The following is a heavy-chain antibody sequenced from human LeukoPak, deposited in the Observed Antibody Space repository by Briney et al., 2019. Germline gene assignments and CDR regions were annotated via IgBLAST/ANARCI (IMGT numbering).Heavy chain of an antibody. Sequence: GGSLRLSCAASGFTSSSYAMSWVRQAPGKGLEWVSAISGSGGSTYYADSVKGRFTISRDNSKNTLYLQMNSLRAEDTAVYYCAKDLYSSGWYFTFDYWGQGTLVTVSS. CDR2: ISGSGGST. D-gene: IGHD6-19*01. V-gene: IGHV3-23*01. CDR1: GFTSSSYA. J-gene: IGHJ4*02. CDR3: AKDLYSSGWYFTFDY.